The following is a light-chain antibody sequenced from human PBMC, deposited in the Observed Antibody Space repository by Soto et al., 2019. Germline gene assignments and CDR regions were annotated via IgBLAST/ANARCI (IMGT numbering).Light chain of an antibody. Sequence: DIVMTQSPDSLAVSLGERATINCRSSQSVLSSSDRRNYLAWYQQKPGQPPKLLIYWASTRESGVPDRYSGSGWGTDFTLAISSLQAEDVAVYYCQQYYVTPLTFGQGTKLQIK. CDR3: QQYYVTPLT. V-gene: IGKV4-1*01. CDR1: QSVLSSSDRRNY. J-gene: IGKJ2*01. CDR2: WAS.